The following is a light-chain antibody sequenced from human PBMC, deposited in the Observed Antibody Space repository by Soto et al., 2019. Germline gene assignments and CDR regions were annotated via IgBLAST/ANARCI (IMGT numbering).Light chain of an antibody. CDR1: SSDIGAFNY. CDR2: DVT. J-gene: IGLJ3*02. CDR3: SSYTNSNTWV. V-gene: IGLV2-14*03. Sequence: QSVLTQPASVSGSPGQSIAIFCTGTSSDIGAFNYVSWYQQHPGKAPKLLIYDVTNRPSGVSNRFSGSKSGNTASLTISGLQAEDEADYYCSSYTNSNTWVFGGGTKLTVL.